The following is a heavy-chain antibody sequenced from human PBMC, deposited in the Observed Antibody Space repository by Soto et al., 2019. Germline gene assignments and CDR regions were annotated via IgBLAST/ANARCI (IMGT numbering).Heavy chain of an antibody. V-gene: IGHV3-11*06. D-gene: IGHD3-10*01. CDR2: ISSSSSYT. Sequence: GGSLRLSCAASGFTFSDYYMSWIRQAPGKGLEWVSYISSSSSYTNYADSVKGRFTISRDNAKNSLYLQMNSLRAEDTAVYYCAIDRSPRITMVRGVPLVGYWGQGTLVTVSS. CDR3: AIDRSPRITMVRGVPLVGY. CDR1: GFTFSDYY. J-gene: IGHJ4*02.